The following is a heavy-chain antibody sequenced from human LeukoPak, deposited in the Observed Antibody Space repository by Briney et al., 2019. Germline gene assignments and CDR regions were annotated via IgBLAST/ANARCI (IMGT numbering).Heavy chain of an antibody. CDR2: IYHEGST. Sequence: PSGTLSLTCGVSGGSISSSNRWSWARQPPGKGLEWIGEIYHEGSTKYSPSLRSRVTISVDKSRNQFSLKLSSVTAADTAVYYCSAQGGWYIDYWGQGTLVTVSS. J-gene: IGHJ4*02. CDR1: GGSISSSNR. CDR3: SAQGGWYIDY. D-gene: IGHD6-19*01. V-gene: IGHV4-4*02.